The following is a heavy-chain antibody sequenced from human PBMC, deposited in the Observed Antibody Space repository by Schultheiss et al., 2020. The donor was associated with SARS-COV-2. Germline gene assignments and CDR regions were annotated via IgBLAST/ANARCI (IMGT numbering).Heavy chain of an antibody. CDR2: INPNSGGT. Sequence: ASVKVSCKASGYTFTSYGISWVRQAPGQGLEWMGWINPNSGGTNYAQKFQGRVTMTRDTSASTAYMELSSLRSEDTAVYYCARGDYDFWSGYYSGVSYYGMDVWGQGTTVTVSS. V-gene: IGHV1-18*01. CDR3: ARGDYDFWSGYYSGVSYYGMDV. J-gene: IGHJ6*02. D-gene: IGHD3-3*01. CDR1: GYTFTSYG.